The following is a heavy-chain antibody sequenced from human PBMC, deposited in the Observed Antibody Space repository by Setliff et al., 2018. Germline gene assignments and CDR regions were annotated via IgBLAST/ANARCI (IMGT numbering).Heavy chain of an antibody. D-gene: IGHD3-10*01. CDR1: GGSISSSSYQ. J-gene: IGHJ4*02. CDR2: IYYSGTA. V-gene: IGHV4-39*01. CDR3: AGHGFVGGYYGSVCYRHFDY. Sequence: SETLSLTCTVSGGSISSSSYQWGWVRQTPGKGLEWIGSIYYSGTAYYNPSLKSRVPISVDTSKNQFSLQVTSVTATDTAVYYCAGHGFVGGYYGSVCYRHFDYWGQGILVTVSS.